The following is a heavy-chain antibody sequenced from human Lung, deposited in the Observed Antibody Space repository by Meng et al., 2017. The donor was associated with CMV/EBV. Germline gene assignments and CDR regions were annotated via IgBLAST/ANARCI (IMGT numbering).Heavy chain of an antibody. Sequence: VQLPDAVPGLRKPTQIPSLTSAGAVVSINSGHYYWTVIRQSPGGGLEWIGLTYSSEKTLNTPSLRIRVTISIDTPSSQFFLMLASVTAADTAVYYCARERRHWYGSGSFDFWCQGTLVTVSS. J-gene: IGHJ4*02. V-gene: IGHV4-30-4*01. D-gene: IGHD3-10*01. CDR2: TYSSEKT. CDR3: ARERRHWYGSGSFDF. CDR1: VVSINSGHYY.